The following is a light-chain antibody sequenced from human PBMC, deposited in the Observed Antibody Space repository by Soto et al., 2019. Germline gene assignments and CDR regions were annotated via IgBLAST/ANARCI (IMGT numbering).Light chain of an antibody. V-gene: IGKV3-20*01. CDR2: GAS. J-gene: IGKJ1*01. Sequence: EIVLTQSPGTLSLSPGERATLSCRASQSVSSSYLAWYQQKPGQAPRLLIYGASSRATGIPDRFSGSGSGTAFTLTISRLEPEDFAVYYCQQYGSSQWTFGQGTKVEIK. CDR1: QSVSSSY. CDR3: QQYGSSQWT.